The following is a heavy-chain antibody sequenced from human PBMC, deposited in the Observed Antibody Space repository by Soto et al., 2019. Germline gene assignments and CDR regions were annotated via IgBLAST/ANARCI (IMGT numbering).Heavy chain of an antibody. CDR3: VRDHHDYDFWSGNPRGYFDL. Sequence: LRLSCAASGFTLSNFWMHWVRQVPGKGLVWVSRINDDGSRTKYADSVEGRLTISRDTAKNTLYLQMDSLRVEDTAVYYCVRDHHDYDFWSGNPRGYFDLWGRGTLVTVSS. CDR1: GFTLSNFW. J-gene: IGHJ2*01. D-gene: IGHD3-3*01. CDR2: INDDGSRT. V-gene: IGHV3-74*01.